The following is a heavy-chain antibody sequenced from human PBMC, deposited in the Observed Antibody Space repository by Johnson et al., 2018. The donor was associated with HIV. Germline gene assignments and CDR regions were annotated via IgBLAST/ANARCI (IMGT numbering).Heavy chain of an antibody. CDR2: IRYDRSNK. D-gene: IGHD4-23*01. V-gene: IGHV3-30*02. J-gene: IGHJ3*02. Sequence: LVESVGGVVRLGGSLGLSCAASGFTVITYGMHCVRQAPDKGLEGVACIRYDRSNKYYADSVKGGLAISRDNSKNTLDLQKNSLNAEDTAVYYCARDTVVTPPHDDFDIWGQGTMVTVSS. CDR3: ARDTVVTPPHDDFDI. CDR1: GFTVITYG.